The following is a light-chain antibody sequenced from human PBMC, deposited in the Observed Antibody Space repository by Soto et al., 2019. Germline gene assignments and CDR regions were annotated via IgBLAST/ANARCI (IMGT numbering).Light chain of an antibody. J-gene: IGLJ1*01. CDR2: DVS. Sequence: QSALTQPASVSGSPGQSITISCTGTSSDVGGYNYVSWYQQHPGKAPKLMIYDVSNRPSGVSTRFSGSKSGNTASLTISGLQAEDEADYYCSSYTSNVFGTWNKLTVL. CDR1: SSDVGGYNY. V-gene: IGLV2-14*01. CDR3: SSYTSNV.